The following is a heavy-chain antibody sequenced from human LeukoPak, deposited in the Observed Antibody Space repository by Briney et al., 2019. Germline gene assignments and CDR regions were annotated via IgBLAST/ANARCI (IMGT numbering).Heavy chain of an antibody. CDR1: GFTVSSNY. Sequence: GGSLRLSCAASGFTVSSNYMSLVRQAPGKGLVWVSVIYSGGSTYYADSVQGRFTISRDNSKNTLYLQMNSLRAEDTAVYYYASNRYCSSTSCFYYYGMDVWGKGTTVTVSS. CDR2: IYSGGST. V-gene: IGHV3-53*01. D-gene: IGHD2-2*01. J-gene: IGHJ6*04. CDR3: ASNRYCSSTSCFYYYGMDV.